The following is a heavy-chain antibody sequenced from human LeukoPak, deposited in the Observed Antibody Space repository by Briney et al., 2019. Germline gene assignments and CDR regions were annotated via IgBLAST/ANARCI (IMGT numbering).Heavy chain of an antibody. J-gene: IGHJ4*02. CDR3: ARDGRGDY. V-gene: IGHV3-48*01. CDR1: GFTFSSYA. D-gene: IGHD1-26*01. CDR2: ISSSSSNI. Sequence: GGSLRLSCAASGFTFSSYAMSWVRQAPGKGLEWLSYISSSSSNIYYADSVKGRFTISRDNAKNSLYLQMNSLRAEDTAVYYCARDGRGDYWGQGTLVTVSS.